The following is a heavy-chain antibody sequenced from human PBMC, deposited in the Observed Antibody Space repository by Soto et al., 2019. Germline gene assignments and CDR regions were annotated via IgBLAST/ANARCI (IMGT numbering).Heavy chain of an antibody. D-gene: IGHD3-10*01. CDR1: GFSFTGYY. Sequence: ASVKVSCKASGFSFTGYYIHWLRQAPGQGLEWMGWINAHSGGTEYAQKFQGRVTLTRDTSIATAYLTLTSLTSDDTAVYYCAREPMVRAAHGFDIWGQGTMVTVSS. V-gene: IGHV1-2*02. CDR3: AREPMVRAAHGFDI. J-gene: IGHJ3*02. CDR2: INAHSGGT.